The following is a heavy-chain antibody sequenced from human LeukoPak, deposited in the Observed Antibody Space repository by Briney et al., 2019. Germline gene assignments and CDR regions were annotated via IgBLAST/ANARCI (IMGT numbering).Heavy chain of an antibody. V-gene: IGHV3-9*03. CDR3: AKDHSSSWYMEAFDI. D-gene: IGHD6-13*01. CDR1: GFTFDDYA. CDR2: ISWNSGSI. J-gene: IGHJ3*02. Sequence: GGSLRLPCAASGFTFDDYAMHWVRQAPGKGLEWVSGISWNSGSIGYADSVKGRFTISRDNAKNSLYLQMNSLRAEDMALYYCAKDHSSSWYMEAFDIWGQGTMVTVSS.